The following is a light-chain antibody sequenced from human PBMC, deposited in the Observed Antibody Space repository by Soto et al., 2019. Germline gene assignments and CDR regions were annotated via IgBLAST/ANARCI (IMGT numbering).Light chain of an antibody. CDR1: SSDVGAYKY. CDR3: SSFTGTTTLDV. J-gene: IGLJ1*01. V-gene: IGLV2-14*03. CDR2: GVS. Sequence: QSALTQPASVSGSPGQSITISCTGTSSDVGAYKYVSWYQQHPGKVPKLIIYGVSNRPSGVSNRFSGSKSGNTVFLTISGLQPEDEADYYCSSFTGTTTLDVFGTGTKV.